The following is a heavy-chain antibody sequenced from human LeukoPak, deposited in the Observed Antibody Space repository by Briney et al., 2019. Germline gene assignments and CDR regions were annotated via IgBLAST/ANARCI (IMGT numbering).Heavy chain of an antibody. J-gene: IGHJ3*02. Sequence: ASVKVSCKASGYTFTGYYMHWVRQAPGQGREWMGWINPNSGGTNYAQKFQGRVTMTRDTSISTAYMELSRLRSDDTAVYYCARQDLALLAFDIWGQGAMVTVSS. CDR1: GYTFTGYY. CDR2: INPNSGGT. CDR3: ARQDLALLAFDI. V-gene: IGHV1-2*02.